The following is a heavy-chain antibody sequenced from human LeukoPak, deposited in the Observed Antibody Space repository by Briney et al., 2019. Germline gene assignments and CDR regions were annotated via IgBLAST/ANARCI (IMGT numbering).Heavy chain of an antibody. CDR3: ARDGWLPY. Sequence: GGSLRLSCAASGFTFESYEMNWVRQAPGKWLEWVSYISSSGTTIYYADSVKGRFTISRDNAKYSLYLQMDSLRVEDTAVYYCARDGWLPYWGQGTLVTVSS. CDR2: ISSSGTTI. V-gene: IGHV3-48*03. D-gene: IGHD5-12*01. CDR1: GFTFESYE. J-gene: IGHJ4*02.